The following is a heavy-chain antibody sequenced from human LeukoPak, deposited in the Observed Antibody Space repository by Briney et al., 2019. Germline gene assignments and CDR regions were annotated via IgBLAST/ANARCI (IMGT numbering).Heavy chain of an antibody. CDR2: IYSGGST. D-gene: IGHD2-21*02. CDR3: ARTDETAPAEDFQH. V-gene: IGHV3-53*01. J-gene: IGHJ1*01. Sequence: GGTLTLTCAASGFSFSRHYMSWLRQPPGKGLEWVGVIYSGGSTYYAVSVKGRFTISIDNSKNSLHLHMKSLRAEATAVYYCARTDETAPAEDFQHWGQGTLVTVSS. CDR1: GFSFSRHY.